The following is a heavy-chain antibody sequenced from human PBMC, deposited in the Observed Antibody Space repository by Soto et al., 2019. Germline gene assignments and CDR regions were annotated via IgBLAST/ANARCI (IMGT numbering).Heavy chain of an antibody. CDR2: INHSGST. V-gene: IGHV4-34*01. CDR1: GGSFSGYS. Sequence: QVQLQQWGAGLLKPSETLSLTCAVYGGSFSGYSWTWIRQPPGTGLEWIGEINHSGSTNYNPSLKGRVTMSVDTSKNQFSLKLTSVTAADTAVYYCARDKITGLFDYWGQGTLVTVSS. D-gene: IGHD2-8*02. CDR3: ARDKITGLFDY. J-gene: IGHJ4*02.